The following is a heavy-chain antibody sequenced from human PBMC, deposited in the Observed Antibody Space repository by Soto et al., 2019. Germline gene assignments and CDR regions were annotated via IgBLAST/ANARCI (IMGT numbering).Heavy chain of an antibody. J-gene: IGHJ4*02. Sequence: QVQLVQSGAEVKKPGASVKVSCMASGYTFTSYGISWVRQAPGQGLEWRGWISAYNGNTNYAQKLQGRVTMTTDTSTSTAYMELRSLRSDDTAVYYCARVYYYDSSGYYCLDYWGQGTLVTVSS. CDR1: GYTFTSYG. V-gene: IGHV1-18*01. CDR2: ISAYNGNT. D-gene: IGHD3-22*01. CDR3: ARVYYYDSSGYYCLDY.